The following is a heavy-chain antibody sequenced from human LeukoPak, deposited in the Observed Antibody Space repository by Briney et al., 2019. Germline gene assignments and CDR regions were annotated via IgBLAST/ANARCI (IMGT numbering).Heavy chain of an antibody. J-gene: IGHJ4*02. CDR1: QFTFSSYS. V-gene: IGHV3-21*01. Sequence: GGSLRLSCAASQFTFSSYSMNWVRQAPGKGLEWVSSISSSSSYIYYADSVKGRFTISRDNAKNSLYLQMNSLRAEDTAVYYCARMGVGGSSTGAIFDWGLGTLVTVSS. CDR2: ISSSSSYI. CDR3: ARMGVGGSSTGAIFD. D-gene: IGHD2-2*01.